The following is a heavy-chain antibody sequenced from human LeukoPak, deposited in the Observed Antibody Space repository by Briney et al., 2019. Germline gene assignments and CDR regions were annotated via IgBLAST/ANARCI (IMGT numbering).Heavy chain of an antibody. V-gene: IGHV1-2*02. D-gene: IGHD6-19*01. CDR3: ARSGFSTGFYLDF. J-gene: IGHJ4*02. CDR1: GYTFTGQF. CDR2: IDPPSGAP. Sequence: GASVKVSCKASGYTFTGQFIHWLRQAPGQGLEWMGWIDPPSGAPHYAPKFQDRVTMTRDTSIATAYLEVHRLKSDDTAVHYCARSGFSTGFYLDFWGQGTLISVSS.